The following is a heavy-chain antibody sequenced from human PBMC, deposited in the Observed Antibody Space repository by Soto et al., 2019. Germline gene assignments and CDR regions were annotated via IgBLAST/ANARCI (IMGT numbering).Heavy chain of an antibody. CDR3: ARAASRKAAQDY. CDR2: IIPLSGQP. CDR1: GGAFRTFV. V-gene: IGHV1-69*01. Sequence: QVQLVQSGAEVKRPGSSARVSCKASGGAFRTFVFCWVRQAPGQGLEWMGGIIPLSGQPFYAQKFQGRVTITADASTSTVYMDLTSLRSDDTAVYYCARAASRKAAQDYWGQGTLVTVSS. J-gene: IGHJ4*02. D-gene: IGHD6-6*01.